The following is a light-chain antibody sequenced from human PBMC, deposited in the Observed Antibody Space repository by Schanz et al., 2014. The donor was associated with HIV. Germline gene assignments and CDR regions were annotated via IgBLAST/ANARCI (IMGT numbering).Light chain of an antibody. J-gene: IGKJ1*01. CDR2: DTS. CDR3: QQYNTWPRT. Sequence: EIVVTQSPATLSVSPGEGATLSCRSSQHINSNLAWYHQKPGQAPKLLIYDTSTRATGVPARFSGSRSGTEFSLTISSLQSEDFAVYYCQQYNTWPRTFGQGTEVELK. V-gene: IGKV3-15*01. CDR1: QHINSN.